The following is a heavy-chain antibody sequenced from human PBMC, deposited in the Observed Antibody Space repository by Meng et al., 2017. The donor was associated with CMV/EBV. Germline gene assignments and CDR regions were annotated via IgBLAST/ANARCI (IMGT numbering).Heavy chain of an antibody. CDR3: AHKGRRMAAAGINWFDP. CDR2: IYWDDDK. V-gene: IGHV2-5*02. J-gene: IGHJ5*02. Sequence: QSTLKEFGPTLVKPTQPLTLTCTFSGFSLSTSGVGVGWIRQPTGKALEWLALIYWDDDKRYSPSLKSRLTITKDTSKNQVVLTMTNMDPVDTATYYCAHKGRRMAAAGINWFDPWGQGTLVTVSS. CDR1: GFSLSTSGVG. D-gene: IGHD6-13*01.